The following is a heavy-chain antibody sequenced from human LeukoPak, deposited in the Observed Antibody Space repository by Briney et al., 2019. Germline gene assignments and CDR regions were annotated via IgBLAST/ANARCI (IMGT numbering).Heavy chain of an antibody. V-gene: IGHV1-8*03. Sequence: ASVKVSCKASGYTFTSYDINWVRQATGHGLEWMGWMNPNSGNTGYAQKFQGRVTIARNTSISTAYMELSSLRSEDTAVYYCARGRRRYNWNYLKADAFDIWGQGTMVTVSS. D-gene: IGHD1-7*01. CDR3: ARGRRRYNWNYLKADAFDI. CDR1: GYTFTSYD. J-gene: IGHJ3*02. CDR2: MNPNSGNT.